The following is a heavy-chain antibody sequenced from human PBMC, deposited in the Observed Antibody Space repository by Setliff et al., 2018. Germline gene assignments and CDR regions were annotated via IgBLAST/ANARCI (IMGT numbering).Heavy chain of an antibody. D-gene: IGHD3-16*01. CDR1: GFFFRSYE. V-gene: IGHV3-48*03. CDR3: ARSINGYQQRYDF. CDR2: INSGGTKI. Sequence: GVLSLSCAASGFFFRSYEMNWVRQTPGKGLEWVSYINSGGTKIYYADSVEGRFTISRDNGKNSLFLQMSSVRAEDTAVYYCARSINGYQQRYDFWGQGALVTVSS. J-gene: IGHJ4*02.